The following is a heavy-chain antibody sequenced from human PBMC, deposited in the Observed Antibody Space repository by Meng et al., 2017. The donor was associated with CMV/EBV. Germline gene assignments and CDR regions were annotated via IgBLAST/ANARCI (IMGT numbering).Heavy chain of an antibody. Sequence: ASVKVSCKASGYTFTSYDINWVRQATGQGLEWMGWMNPNSGNTGYAQKFQGRVTMTRNTSISTAYMELSSLRSEDTAVYYCAREVGDGNDINYYYYYGMDVWGQGTTVTVSS. V-gene: IGHV1-8*01. CDR2: MNPNSGNT. J-gene: IGHJ6*02. CDR3: AREVGDGNDINYYYYYGMDV. D-gene: IGHD3-9*01. CDR1: GYTFTSYD.